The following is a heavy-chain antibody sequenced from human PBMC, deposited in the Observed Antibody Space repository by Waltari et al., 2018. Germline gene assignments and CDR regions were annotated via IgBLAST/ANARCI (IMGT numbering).Heavy chain of an antibody. D-gene: IGHD3-3*01. Sequence: EVQLLESGGGLVQPGGSLRLSCAASGFTFSSYAMSWVRQAPGKGLEWVSVIYSGGSSTYYADSVKGRFTISRDNSKNTLYLQMNSLRAEDTAVYYCASQTPLITIFGVDATGGYWGQGTLVTVSS. CDR1: GFTFSSYA. CDR2: IYSGGSST. CDR3: ASQTPLITIFGVDATGGY. V-gene: IGHV3-23*03. J-gene: IGHJ4*02.